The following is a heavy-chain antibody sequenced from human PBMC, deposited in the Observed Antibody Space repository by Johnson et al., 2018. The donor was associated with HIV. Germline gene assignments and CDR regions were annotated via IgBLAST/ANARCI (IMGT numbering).Heavy chain of an antibody. CDR3: ANLQSSDFPYAFDV. CDR2: ISFDGSNK. D-gene: IGHD4-11*01. J-gene: IGHJ3*01. V-gene: IGHV3-30*18. Sequence: VQVVESGGGVVQPGGSLRVSCAASGFTFSSYGMHWVRQAPGQGLEWVALISFDGSNKYYADSVKGRFTISRDNSKNTVYLQMSSLRAEDTAVYYCANLQSSDFPYAFDVWGQGTMVTVSS. CDR1: GFTFSSYG.